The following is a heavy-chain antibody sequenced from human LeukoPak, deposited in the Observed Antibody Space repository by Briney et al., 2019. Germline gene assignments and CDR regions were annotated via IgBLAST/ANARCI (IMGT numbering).Heavy chain of an antibody. CDR1: GFTFSSYA. Sequence: PGGSLRLSCAASGFTFSSYAMHWVRQAPGKGLEWVAVISYDGSNKYYADSVKGRFTISRDNSKNTLYLQMNSLRAEDTAVYYCAGEGYPFYYDILTGYQDYWGQGTLVTVSS. V-gene: IGHV3-30*04. CDR2: ISYDGSNK. CDR3: AGEGYPFYYDILTGYQDY. D-gene: IGHD3-9*01. J-gene: IGHJ4*02.